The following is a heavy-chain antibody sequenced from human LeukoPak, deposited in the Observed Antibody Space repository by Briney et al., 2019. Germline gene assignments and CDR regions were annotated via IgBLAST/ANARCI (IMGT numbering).Heavy chain of an antibody. V-gene: IGHV3-7*01. D-gene: IGHD5-18*01. J-gene: IGHJ6*02. Sequence: GGSLRLSCAASGFTFSRYWMSWVRQAPGKGLECVANIKQDGSEKYYVDSVKGRFTISRDNPKNSPYLQMNSMRAEDTAVYYCAREDGYSFRFTYYHYGMDVWGQGTTVTVSS. CDR1: GFTFSRYW. CDR3: AREDGYSFRFTYYHYGMDV. CDR2: IKQDGSEK.